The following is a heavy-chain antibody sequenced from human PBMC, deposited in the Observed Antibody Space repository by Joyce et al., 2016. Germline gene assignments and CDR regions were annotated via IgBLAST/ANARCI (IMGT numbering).Heavy chain of an antibody. CDR1: GDTFSNHA. J-gene: IGHJ4*02. D-gene: IGHD6-13*01. V-gene: IGHV1-69*01. CDR2: IIPVFGTP. Sequence: QVQLLQSGAEVKQPGSSVKVSCKTSGDTFSNHAVDWVRQAPGKGLEWMGVIIPVFGTPSYEHKFQGRVTISADERTSTIYMELTSLRSEDTATYYCARDSGPPYSGSYDYWGQGTLVTVAS. CDR3: ARDSGPPYSGSYDY.